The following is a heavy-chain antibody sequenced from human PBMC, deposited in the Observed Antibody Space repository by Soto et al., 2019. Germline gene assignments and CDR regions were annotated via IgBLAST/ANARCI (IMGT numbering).Heavy chain of an antibody. CDR2: ISAYNGNT. V-gene: IGHV1-18*01. Sequence: QVQLVQSGAEVKKPGASVKVSCKASGYTFTSYGISWVRQAPGQGLEWMGWISAYNGNTNYAQKLQGRVTMTTDTXXSTAYMELRSLRSDDTAVYYCSRDWGSGSEDAFEIWGQGTMVTVSS. D-gene: IGHD3-22*01. CDR1: GYTFTSYG. J-gene: IGHJ3*02. CDR3: SRDWGSGSEDAFEI.